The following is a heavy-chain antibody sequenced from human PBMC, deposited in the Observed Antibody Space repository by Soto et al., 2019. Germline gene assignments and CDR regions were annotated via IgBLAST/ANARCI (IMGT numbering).Heavy chain of an antibody. CDR3: ARPRVGDMSHFDY. CDR2: IYPGDSDI. CDR1: GYSFSTYW. V-gene: IGHV5-51*01. Sequence: HGESLKISCQGSGYSFSTYWIAWLRQMPGKGLEWMGMIYPGDSDIRYSPSSQGQVTISVDKSISTAYLQWSSLKASDTAMYYCARPRVGDMSHFDYWGQGTLVTVSS. J-gene: IGHJ4*02. D-gene: IGHD1-26*01.